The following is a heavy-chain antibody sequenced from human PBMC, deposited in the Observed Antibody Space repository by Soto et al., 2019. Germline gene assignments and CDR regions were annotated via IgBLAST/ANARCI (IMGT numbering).Heavy chain of an antibody. J-gene: IGHJ5*02. CDR2: INAANGDT. D-gene: IGHD6-13*01. CDR3: VRRHVSATGVDWFDP. CDR1: GYTFTSYG. V-gene: IGHV1-3*01. Sequence: ASVKVSCKASGYTFTSYGIHWVRQAPGQRLEWMGWINAANGDTKYSPKFQGRVTITRDTSASTAYMELSSLRSEDTAVYYCVRRHVSATGVDWFDPWGQGTLVTVSS.